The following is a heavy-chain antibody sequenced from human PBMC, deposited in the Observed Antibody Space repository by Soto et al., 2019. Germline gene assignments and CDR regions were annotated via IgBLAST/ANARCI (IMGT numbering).Heavy chain of an antibody. J-gene: IGHJ4*02. Sequence: WGSLRLSCAASGFTFSRYARTWVRQAPGKGLEWVSAISGSGGSTYYADSVKGRFTISRDNSKNTLYLQMNSLRAEDTAVYYCAKDQGYGSGSPPTYFDYWAREPWSPSPQ. V-gene: IGHV3-23*01. CDR1: GFTFSRYA. CDR3: AKDQGYGSGSPPTYFDY. CDR2: ISGSGGST. D-gene: IGHD3-10*01.